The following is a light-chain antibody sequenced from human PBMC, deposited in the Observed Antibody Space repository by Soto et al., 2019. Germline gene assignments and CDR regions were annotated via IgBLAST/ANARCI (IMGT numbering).Light chain of an antibody. V-gene: IGKV1-13*02. J-gene: IGKJ4*01. Sequence: AIQLTQSPSSLSASVGDRVTITCRASQGISSALAWYQQKPGKAPKLLIYDASSLESGVPSRFSGSGSGTDFTLTISSLQPEDFATYYCQQFTLYPGLTFGVGTKVEIK. CDR1: QGISSA. CDR3: QQFTLYPGLT. CDR2: DAS.